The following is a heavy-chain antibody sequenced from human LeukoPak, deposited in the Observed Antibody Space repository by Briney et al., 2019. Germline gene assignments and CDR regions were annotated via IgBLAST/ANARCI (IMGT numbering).Heavy chain of an antibody. CDR1: GFTFSSYG. CDR3: ARAGYSSGGGFDY. Sequence: PGRSLRLSCAASGFTFSSYGMHWVRQAPGKGLEWVAVISYDGSNKYYADSVKGRFTISRDNSKNTLYLQMNSLRAEDTAVYYCARAGYSSGGGFDYWGQGTLVTVSS. J-gene: IGHJ4*02. V-gene: IGHV3-30*03. D-gene: IGHD6-19*01. CDR2: ISYDGSNK.